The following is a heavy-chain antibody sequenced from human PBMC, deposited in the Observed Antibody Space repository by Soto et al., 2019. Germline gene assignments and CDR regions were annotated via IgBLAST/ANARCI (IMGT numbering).Heavy chain of an antibody. J-gene: IGHJ4*02. Sequence: QVQLVQSGAEVKKPGSSVKVSCKASGGTFSSYAISWVRQAPGQGLKWMGGIIPIFGTANYAQKFQGRVTITADKSTSTAYMELSSLRSEDTAVYYCARENYYYGSGSYYNGRHFDYWGQGTLVTVSS. CDR2: IIPIFGTA. D-gene: IGHD3-10*01. CDR1: GGTFSSYA. V-gene: IGHV1-69*06. CDR3: ARENYYYGSGSYYNGRHFDY.